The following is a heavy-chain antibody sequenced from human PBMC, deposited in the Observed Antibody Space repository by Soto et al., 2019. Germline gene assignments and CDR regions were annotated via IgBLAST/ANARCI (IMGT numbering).Heavy chain of an antibody. CDR1: GYTFTSYG. J-gene: IGHJ6*02. V-gene: IGHV1-18*04. CDR2: ISAYNGNT. D-gene: IGHD1-7*01. Sequence: ASVKVSCKASGYTFTSYGISWVRQAPGQGLEWMGWISAYNGNTNYAQKLQGRVTMTTDTSTSTAYMELRSLRSDDTAVYYCARDDQLELPNYGMDVWGQGTTVTVSS. CDR3: ARDDQLELPNYGMDV.